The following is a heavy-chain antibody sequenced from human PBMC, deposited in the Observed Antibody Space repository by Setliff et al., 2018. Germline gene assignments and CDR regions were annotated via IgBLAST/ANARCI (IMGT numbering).Heavy chain of an antibody. CDR2: IYYSGST. D-gene: IGHD6-19*01. J-gene: IGHJ6*02. CDR3: ARLLAGTGGFFYYGVDV. Sequence: PSETLSLTCTVSGGSISSGGYYWSWIRQHPGKGLEWIGYIYYSGSTYYNPSLKSRVTVSVDTSKNQFSLKLSSVTAADTAVYYCARLLAGTGGFFYYGVDVWGQGTAVTVSS. V-gene: IGHV4-31*02. CDR1: GGSISSGGYY.